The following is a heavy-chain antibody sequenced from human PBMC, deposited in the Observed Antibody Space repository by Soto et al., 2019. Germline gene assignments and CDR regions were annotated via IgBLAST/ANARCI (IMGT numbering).Heavy chain of an antibody. V-gene: IGHV3-30*18. Sequence: GGSLRLSCVASGFTFISYGMHWVRQAPCKGLEWVAIISYDGSNTYYADSVKGRFTISRDNSKNTLYLQMNSLRAEDTSVYYCAKEGGLSGSYDISSSYYFDYWGQGTLVTVSS. D-gene: IGHD1-26*01. CDR2: ISYDGSNT. J-gene: IGHJ4*02. CDR3: AKEGGLSGSYDISSSYYFDY. CDR1: GFTFISYG.